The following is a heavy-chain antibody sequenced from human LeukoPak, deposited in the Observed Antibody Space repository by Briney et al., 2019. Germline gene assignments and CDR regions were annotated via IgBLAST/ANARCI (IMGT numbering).Heavy chain of an antibody. CDR2: IDRDGRVQ. J-gene: IGHJ6*03. CDR3: TDGSDKVLSGEYYYYMDV. V-gene: IGHV3-7*01. D-gene: IGHD2/OR15-2a*01. Sequence: AGSLRLSCTASGFTTHYWLNWVLQSPGKRLEWVANIDRDGRVQHYVDSVEGRFTISRDSAKNSLALQMHSLRAEDTAVYYCTDGSDKVLSGEYYYYMDVWGTGTTVTVS. CDR1: GFTTHYW.